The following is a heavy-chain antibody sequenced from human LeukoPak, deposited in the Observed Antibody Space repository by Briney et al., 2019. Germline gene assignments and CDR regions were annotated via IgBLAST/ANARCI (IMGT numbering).Heavy chain of an antibody. D-gene: IGHD5-18*01. J-gene: IGHJ6*02. CDR1: GFTFSNAW. CDR3: TTGRIQLWLSYYYYGMDV. V-gene: IGHV3-15*01. CDR2: IKSKTDGGTT. Sequence: GGSLRLSCAASGFTFSNAWMSWVRQAPGKGLEWVGCIKSKTDGGTTDYAAPVKGRFTISRDDSKNTLYLQMNSLKTEDTAVYYCTTGRIQLWLSYYYYGMDVWGQGTTVTVSS.